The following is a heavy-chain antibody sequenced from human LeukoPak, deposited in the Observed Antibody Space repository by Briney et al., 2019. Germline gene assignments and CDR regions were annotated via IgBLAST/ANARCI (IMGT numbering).Heavy chain of an antibody. CDR1: GFTFSSYS. D-gene: IGHD5-18*01. V-gene: IGHV3-21*01. J-gene: IGHJ4*02. CDR2: ISSSSSYI. CDR3: ARVPDTAMAIDY. Sequence: GGSLRLSCAASGFTFSSYSMNWVRQAPGKGLEWVSSISSSSSYIYYADSVKGRFTISRDNAKNSMYLQMNSLRAEDTAVYYCARVPDTAMAIDYWGQGTLVTVS.